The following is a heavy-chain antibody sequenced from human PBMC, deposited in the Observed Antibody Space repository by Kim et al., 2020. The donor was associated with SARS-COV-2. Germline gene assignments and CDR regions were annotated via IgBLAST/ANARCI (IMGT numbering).Heavy chain of an antibody. Sequence: YAQKPPGRVTMTTETPTSTAYMELGSLRSDDTAVYYCARDSGTTGIGFDYWGQGTLVTISS. J-gene: IGHJ4*02. V-gene: IGHV1-18*01. D-gene: IGHD1-1*01. CDR3: ARDSGTTGIGFDY.